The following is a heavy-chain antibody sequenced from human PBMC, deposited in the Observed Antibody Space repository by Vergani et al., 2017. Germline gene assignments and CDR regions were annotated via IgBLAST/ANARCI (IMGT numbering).Heavy chain of an antibody. J-gene: IGHJ4*02. Sequence: QVQLVQSGAEVKKPGSSVKVSCKASGGTFSSYAISWVRQAPGQGLEWMGGIIPIFGTANYAQKFQGRVTITADESTSTAYMELSSLRSEGTAVYYCAXDDCSGGCCNEDGYWGQGTLVTVSS. CDR1: GGTFSSYA. V-gene: IGHV1-69*12. D-gene: IGHD2-15*01. CDR2: IIPIFGTA. CDR3: AXDDCSGGCCNEDGY.